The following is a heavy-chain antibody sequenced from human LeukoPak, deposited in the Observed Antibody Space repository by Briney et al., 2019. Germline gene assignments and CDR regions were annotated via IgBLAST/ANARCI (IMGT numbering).Heavy chain of an antibody. CDR3: AREIMVDY. CDR2: ISSSSSFI. Sequence: PGGSLRLSCAASGFTFSSYTMNWVRQAPGRGLEWVSSISSSSSFIYYVDSVRGRLTISRDNAKNSLYLQMNSLRAEDTAVYYCAREIMVDYWGQGTLVTVSS. J-gene: IGHJ4*02. V-gene: IGHV3-21*01. D-gene: IGHD2-8*01. CDR1: GFTFSSYT.